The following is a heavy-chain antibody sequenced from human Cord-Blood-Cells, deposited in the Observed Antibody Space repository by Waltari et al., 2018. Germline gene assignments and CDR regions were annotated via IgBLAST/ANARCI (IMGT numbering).Heavy chain of an antibody. CDR2: YLPICGKE. D-gene: IGHD3-16*02. CDR3: ARDTLGRYSYFDY. CDR1: GGTFSSYA. Sequence: QVQRVQPGEGVKKSGCSVEVSCKASGGTFSSYASSWVRQAPGQGLEWLGGYLPICGKEKYALKFRGRVTIAAEESTSKAYMELSSLQSEHTAVYYCARDTLGRYSYFDYWGQGTLVTVSS. J-gene: IGHJ4*02. V-gene: IGHV1-69*01.